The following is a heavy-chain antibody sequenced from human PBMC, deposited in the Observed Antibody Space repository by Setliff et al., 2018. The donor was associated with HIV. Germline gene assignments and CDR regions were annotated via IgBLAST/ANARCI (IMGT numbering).Heavy chain of an antibody. D-gene: IGHD2-2*01. J-gene: IGHJ4*02. Sequence: SETLSLTCTVSGGSISTSNWWGWIRQTPGKGLEWIGYIYYSGNPFYNPSLRSRVTISLDTSKNQFSLKLSSVTAADTAVYYCARGFDYAQRPPLYYFDYWGQGTLVTVSS. CDR3: ARGFDYAQRPPLYYFDY. CDR2: IYYSGNP. V-gene: IGHV4-28*03. CDR1: GGSISTSNW.